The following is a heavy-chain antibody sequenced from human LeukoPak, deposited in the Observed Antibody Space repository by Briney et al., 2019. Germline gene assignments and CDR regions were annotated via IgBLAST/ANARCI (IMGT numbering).Heavy chain of an antibody. CDR2: IKPSDGST. CDR3: ARAVDQDFDY. Sequence: ASMKVPCKASGFTFTDYFMHWVRQAPGQGLEWVGMIKPSDGSTRYAQRFQGRVTMTSDTSTTTLYMDLSSLRPEDTAVYYCARAVDQDFDYWGQGTLVTVSS. CDR1: GFTFTDYF. V-gene: IGHV1-46*01. D-gene: IGHD5-12*01. J-gene: IGHJ4*02.